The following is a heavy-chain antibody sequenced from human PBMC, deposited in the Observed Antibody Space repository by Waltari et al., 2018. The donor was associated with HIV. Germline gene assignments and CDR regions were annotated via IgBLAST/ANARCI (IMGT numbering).Heavy chain of an antibody. Sequence: GGGLVQPGGSLRLSCAASGFRFSEYAMSWVRQAPGKGPEWIAGISDSGRSTYYTDSVRGRFTISRDGSKSTVYLQMNGLRVDDTAVYYCAARGFSRWGRGTLVTVSS. D-gene: IGHD6-25*01. CDR1: GFRFSEYA. CDR3: AARGFSR. CDR2: ISDSGRST. J-gene: IGHJ2*01. V-gene: IGHV3-23*01.